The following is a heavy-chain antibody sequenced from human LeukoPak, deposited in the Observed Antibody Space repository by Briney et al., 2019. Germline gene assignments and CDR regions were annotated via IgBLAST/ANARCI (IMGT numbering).Heavy chain of an antibody. J-gene: IGHJ4*02. CDR3: AKDSGHNPGKDY. V-gene: IGHV3-23*01. D-gene: IGHD1-1*01. Sequence: GGTLRLSCAASGFTFSSYGMSWVRQAPGKGLEWVSAISGSGGSTYYADSVKGRFTISRDNSKNTLYLQMGSLRAEDMAVYYCAKDSGHNPGKDYWGQGTLVTVSS. CDR2: ISGSGGST. CDR1: GFTFSSYG.